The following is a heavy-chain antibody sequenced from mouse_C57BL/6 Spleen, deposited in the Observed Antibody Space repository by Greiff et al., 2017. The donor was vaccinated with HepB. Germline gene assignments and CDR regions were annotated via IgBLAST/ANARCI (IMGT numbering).Heavy chain of an antibody. CDR2: IYPGDGDT. V-gene: IGHV1-82*01. Sequence: VQLQQSGPELVKPGASVKISCKASGYAFSSSWMNWVKQRPGKGLEWIGRIYPGDGDTNYNGKFKGKATLTADKSSSTAYMQLSSLTSEDSAVYFCARWNYGSRNYWGQGTTLTVSS. D-gene: IGHD1-1*01. CDR1: GYAFSSSW. CDR3: ARWNYGSRNY. J-gene: IGHJ2*01.